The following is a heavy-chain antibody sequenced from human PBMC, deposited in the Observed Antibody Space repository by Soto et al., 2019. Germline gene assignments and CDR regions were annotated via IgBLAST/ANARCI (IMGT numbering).Heavy chain of an antibody. Sequence: GGSLRLSCAASGFTFSSYWMHWVRQAPGKGLVWVSRINSDGSSTSYADSVKGRFTISRDNAKNTLYLQMNSLRAEDTAVYYCARVRVVVAANAFDIWGQGTMVTVSS. D-gene: IGHD2-15*01. CDR1: GFTFSSYW. V-gene: IGHV3-74*01. CDR3: ARVRVVVAANAFDI. CDR2: INSDGSST. J-gene: IGHJ3*02.